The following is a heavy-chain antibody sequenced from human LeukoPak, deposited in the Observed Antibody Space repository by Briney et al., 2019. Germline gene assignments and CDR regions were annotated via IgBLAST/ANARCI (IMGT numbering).Heavy chain of an antibody. Sequence: GGSLRLSCAASGFILSDYNMNWVRQAPGKGLECVSFIAISGTYITYADSVKGRFTISRDNAKNSLYLQMNSLRVEDTAVYYCTRDLSATARAYDYWGQGTLVTVSS. CDR2: IAISGTYI. CDR3: TRDLSATARAYDY. CDR1: GFILSDYN. V-gene: IGHV3-21*01. D-gene: IGHD1-26*01. J-gene: IGHJ4*02.